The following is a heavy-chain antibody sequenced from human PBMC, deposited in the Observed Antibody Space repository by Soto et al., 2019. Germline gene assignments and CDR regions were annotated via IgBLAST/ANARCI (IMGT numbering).Heavy chain of an antibody. CDR2: INPNSGGT. D-gene: IGHD3-3*01. V-gene: IGHV1-2*02. CDR1: GYTFTGYY. Sequence: ASVKVSCKASGYTFTGYYMHCVRQATGQGLEWMGWINPNSGGTNYAQKFPGSVTMXRQTSISTAYIELSILRSGDTAVYYCARGEYDFWSGYSVYYYYGMDVGGRGTTVTVSS. J-gene: IGHJ6*02. CDR3: ARGEYDFWSGYSVYYYYGMDV.